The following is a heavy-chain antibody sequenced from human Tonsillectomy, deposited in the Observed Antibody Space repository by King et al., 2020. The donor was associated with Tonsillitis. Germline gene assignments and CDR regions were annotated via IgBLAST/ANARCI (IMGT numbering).Heavy chain of an antibody. V-gene: IGHV4-38-2*01. CDR3: TFLLNSYGPFDAFDI. CDR1: GYSISSGYY. Sequence: VQLQESGPGLVKPSETLSLTCAVSGYSISSGYYWGWIRQPPGKGLEWIGSIYHSGSTYYNPSLKSRVTISVDTSKNQFSLKLSSVTAADTAVYYCTFLLNSYGPFDAFDIWGQGTMVTVSS. CDR2: IYHSGST. D-gene: IGHD5-18*01. J-gene: IGHJ3*02.